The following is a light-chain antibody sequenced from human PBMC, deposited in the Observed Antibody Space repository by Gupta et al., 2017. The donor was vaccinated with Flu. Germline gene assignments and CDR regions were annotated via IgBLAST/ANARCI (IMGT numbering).Light chain of an antibody. CDR1: SSAVDNYNR. Sequence: QSALTQPPSVSGSPGQSVTISCTGTSSAVDNYNRFSWYQQSPGPAPKLMIYGVSNRPSRLPDRVSGSKYGNTASLTMSGVQAEDEADFYCSSYTTSSTYVFGTGTKVTVL. CDR2: GVS. J-gene: IGLJ1*01. CDR3: SSYTTSSTYV. V-gene: IGLV2-18*02.